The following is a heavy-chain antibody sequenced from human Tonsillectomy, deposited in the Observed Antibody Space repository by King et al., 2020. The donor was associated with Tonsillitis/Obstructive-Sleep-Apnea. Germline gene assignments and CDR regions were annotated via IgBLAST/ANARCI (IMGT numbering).Heavy chain of an antibody. CDR1: GGSFSGYY. CDR3: ARRYCSGGSCYSNWYFDL. V-gene: IGHV4-34*01. D-gene: IGHD2-15*01. CDR2: INHSGST. Sequence: VQLQQWGAGLLKPSEPLSLTCAVYGGSFSGYYWSWIRQPPGKGLEWIGEINHSGSTNYNPSLKSRVTISVDTSKNQFSLKLSSVTAADTAVYYCARRYCSGGSCYSNWYFDLWGRGTLVTVSS. J-gene: IGHJ2*01.